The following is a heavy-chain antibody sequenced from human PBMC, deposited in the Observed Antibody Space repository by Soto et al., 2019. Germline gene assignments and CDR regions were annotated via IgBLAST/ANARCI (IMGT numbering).Heavy chain of an antibody. CDR1: GGSISSYY. CDR2: IYYSGST. V-gene: IGHV4-59*01. CDR3: ARDSALIASTGVRYFDWLGPNYYMDV. D-gene: IGHD3-9*01. J-gene: IGHJ6*03. Sequence: PSETLSLTCTVSGGSISSYYWSWIRQPPGKGLEWIGYIYYSGSTNYNPSLKSRVTISVDTSKNQFSLKLSSVTAADTAVYYCARDSALIASTGVRYFDWLGPNYYMDVWGKGTTVTVSS.